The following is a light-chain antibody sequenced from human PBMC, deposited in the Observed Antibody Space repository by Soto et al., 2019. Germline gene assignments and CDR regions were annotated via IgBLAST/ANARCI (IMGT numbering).Light chain of an antibody. Sequence: QSALTQPPSASGSPGQSVTISCTGTSSDVGRYNRVSWYQHYPGKAPKLMIYEVNKRPSEVPDRFSGSKSGNTASLTVSGLQDEDEADYYCCSFTGTTIGVFGGGTKLTVL. V-gene: IGLV2-8*01. CDR3: CSFTGTTIGV. J-gene: IGLJ2*01. CDR2: EVN. CDR1: SSDVGRYNR.